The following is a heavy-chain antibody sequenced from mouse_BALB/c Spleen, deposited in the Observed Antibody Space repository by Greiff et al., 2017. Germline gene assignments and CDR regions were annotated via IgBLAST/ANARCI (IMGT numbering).Heavy chain of an antibody. CDR1: GFTFSSYG. Sequence: EVQLVESGGDLVKPGGSLKLSCAASGFTFSSYGMSWVRQTPDKRLEWVATISSGGSYTYYPDSVKGRFTISRDNAKNTLYLQMSSLKSEDTAMYYCASLLGRDFDYWGQGTTLTVSS. J-gene: IGHJ2*01. CDR2: ISSGGSYT. CDR3: ASLLGRDFDY. V-gene: IGHV5-6*01. D-gene: IGHD4-1*01.